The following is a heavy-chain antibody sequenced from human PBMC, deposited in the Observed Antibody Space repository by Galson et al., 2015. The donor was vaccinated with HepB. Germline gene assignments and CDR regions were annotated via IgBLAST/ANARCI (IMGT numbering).Heavy chain of an antibody. CDR2: INAGNGNT. CDR3: ARSAVAARRNYYYYMDV. D-gene: IGHD6-6*01. CDR1: GYTFTSYA. Sequence: SCKASGYTFTSYAMHWVRQAPGQRLEWMGWINAGNGNTKYSQKFQGRVTITRNTSASTAYMELSSLRSEDTAVYYCARSAVAARRNYYYYMDVWGKGTTVTVSS. V-gene: IGHV1-3*01. J-gene: IGHJ6*03.